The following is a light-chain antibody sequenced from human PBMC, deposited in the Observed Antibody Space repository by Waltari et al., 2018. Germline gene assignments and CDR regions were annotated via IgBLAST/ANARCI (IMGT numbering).Light chain of an antibody. V-gene: IGKV3-20*01. J-gene: IGKJ1*01. CDR1: QSISRY. CDR3: QHHFRLPAT. Sequence: ILLTQTPGTLSLSPGERATLSCTASQSISRYLAWYQQKPGQSPRLLIYGASTRPTGIPDRFSGIGSGTDFSLTISGLEPEDSAVYYCQHHFRLPATFGQGTKVEIK. CDR2: GAS.